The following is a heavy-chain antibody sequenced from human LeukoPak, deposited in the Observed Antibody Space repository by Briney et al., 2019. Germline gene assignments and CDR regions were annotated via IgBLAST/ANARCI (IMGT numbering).Heavy chain of an antibody. CDR3: AREVGYCTNTTCYIGDHYMDV. J-gene: IGHJ6*03. D-gene: IGHD2-2*01. V-gene: IGHV3-7*01. CDR1: GFTFSSYW. Sequence: PGGSLRLSCGASGFTFSSYWMSWVRQAPGKGLEWVANIKQSGGENYYVDSVRGRFTVSRDNAMNSLYLQMNNLRAEDPAVYYCAREVGYCTNTTCYIGDHYMDVWGKGTTVTVSS. CDR2: IKQSGGEN.